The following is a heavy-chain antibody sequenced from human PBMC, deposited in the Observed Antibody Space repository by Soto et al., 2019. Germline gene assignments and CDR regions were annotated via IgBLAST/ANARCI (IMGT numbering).Heavy chain of an antibody. CDR3: ARDVGVNPRFDP. CDR2: ISSSSSYI. CDR1: GFTFSSYS. J-gene: IGHJ5*02. V-gene: IGHV3-21*06. Sequence: EVQLVESGGGLVKPGGSLRLSCAASGFTFSSYSMNWVRQAPGKGLEWVSSISSSSSYIYYADSVKGRFTISRDNAKNSLYLQMNSLRAEDTAVYYCARDVGVNPRFDPWGQGTLVTVS. D-gene: IGHD3-10*01.